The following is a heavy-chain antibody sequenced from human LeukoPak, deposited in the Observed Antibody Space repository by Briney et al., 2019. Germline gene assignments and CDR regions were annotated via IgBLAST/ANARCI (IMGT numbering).Heavy chain of an antibody. CDR3: AREGSTSYGAQDYFDY. Sequence: GGSLRLSCAASGLTVSSNYMSWVRQAPGKGLEWVSVIYGGGSTYYADSVKGRFTISRDTFKNTLNLQMNSLRAEDTAVYYCAREGSTSYGAQDYFDYWGQGTLVTVSS. CDR1: GLTVSSNY. J-gene: IGHJ4*02. V-gene: IGHV3-53*01. CDR2: IYGGGST. D-gene: IGHD2-2*01.